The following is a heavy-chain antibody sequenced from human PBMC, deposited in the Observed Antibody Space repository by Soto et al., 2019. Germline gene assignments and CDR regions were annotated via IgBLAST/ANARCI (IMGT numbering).Heavy chain of an antibody. J-gene: IGHJ6*02. CDR3: AAGTLPGTRFYGMDV. CDR2: LPRSGGT. CDR1: GYSISNIIY. Sequence: SETLSLTCDVSGYSISNIIYWGCIRRPPGKGLEWIGSLPRSGGTYRNPSLRSRVTISVDRSKNHFSLQLRSATAADTAVYYCAAGTLPGTRFYGMDVRGPGTTVTVSS. V-gene: IGHV4-38-2*01.